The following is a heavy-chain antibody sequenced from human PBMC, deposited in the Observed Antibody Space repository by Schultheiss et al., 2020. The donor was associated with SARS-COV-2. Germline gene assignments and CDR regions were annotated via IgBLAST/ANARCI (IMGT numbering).Heavy chain of an antibody. CDR3: TTGSLGVTGDGDY. CDR1: GFTFSNFA. D-gene: IGHD7-27*01. CDR2: ISASGGGT. J-gene: IGHJ4*02. V-gene: IGHV3-23*01. Sequence: GESLKISCAASGFTFSNFAMSWVRQAPGKGLEWVSSISASGGGTFYADSVKGRFTISRDKSKNTLYLQMNSLRAEDTALYYCTTGSLGVTGDGDYWGQGTLVTVSS.